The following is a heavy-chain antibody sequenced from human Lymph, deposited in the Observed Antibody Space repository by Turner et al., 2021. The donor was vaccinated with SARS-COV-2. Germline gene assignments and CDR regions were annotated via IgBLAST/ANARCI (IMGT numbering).Heavy chain of an antibody. Sequence: QVQLVPSGAEVKKPGASVQVSCKASGYTFTSYGISWVRQAPGQGREWMGWISVYNGNTNYAQKLQGRVTMTTDTSTSTAYMELRSLRSDDTAVYYCARFTASIEVTGRYFDYWGQGTLVTVSS. V-gene: IGHV1-18*01. J-gene: IGHJ4*02. CDR2: ISVYNGNT. CDR1: GYTFTSYG. CDR3: ARFTASIEVTGRYFDY. D-gene: IGHD6-19*01.